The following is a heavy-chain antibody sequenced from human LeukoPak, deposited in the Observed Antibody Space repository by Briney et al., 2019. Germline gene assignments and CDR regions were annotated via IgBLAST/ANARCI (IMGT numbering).Heavy chain of an antibody. D-gene: IGHD5-12*01. CDR2: INPNSGGT. Sequence: ASVKVSCKASGYTFTGYYMRWVRQAPGQGLEWMGWINPNSGGTNYAQKFQGRVTMTRDTSISTAYMELSRLRSDDTAVYYCARDGGYDYGPPVGWFDPWGQGTLVTVSS. V-gene: IGHV1-2*02. CDR1: GYTFTGYY. J-gene: IGHJ5*02. CDR3: ARDGGYDYGPPVGWFDP.